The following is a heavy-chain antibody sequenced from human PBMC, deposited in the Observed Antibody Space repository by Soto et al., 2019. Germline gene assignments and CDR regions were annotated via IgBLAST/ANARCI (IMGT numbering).Heavy chain of an antibody. CDR2: ISPYSGYT. CDR1: GYSFMKYG. J-gene: IGHJ4*02. D-gene: IGHD2-2*01. CDR3: AREASVLIPAAQPSRSAS. V-gene: IGHV1-18*01. Sequence: ASVKVSCKGFGYSFMKYGINWVRQAPGQGLEWVGWISPYSGYTHSAQKFHGRLTLTTDTAASTAYMELRILRSADTALYYCAREASVLIPAAQPSRSASRGKGTLVTVSS.